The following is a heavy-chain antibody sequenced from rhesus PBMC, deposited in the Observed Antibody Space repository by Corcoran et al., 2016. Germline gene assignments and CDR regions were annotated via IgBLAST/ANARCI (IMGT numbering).Heavy chain of an antibody. CDR3: VMQMVGFDY. D-gene: IGHD6-13*01. V-gene: IGHV3S35*01. CDR2: IKNDGSEK. CDR1: GFSLGDTR. J-gene: IGHJ4*01. Sequence: EVQLVESGGGLVQPGGSLRLSGAASGFSLGDTRRNWIRQAPGMRLEWLADIKNDGSEKNYIESVKGRFTISRDNAKNSLYLQMNSLRLEDTAVYHCVMQMVGFDYWGQGVLVTVSS.